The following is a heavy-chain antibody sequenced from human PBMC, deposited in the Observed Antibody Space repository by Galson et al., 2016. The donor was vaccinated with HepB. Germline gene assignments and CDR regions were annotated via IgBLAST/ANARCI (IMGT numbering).Heavy chain of an antibody. CDR3: AADLMSTGSPFYVFDI. V-gene: IGHV1-58*01. Sequence: SVKVSCKASGFNFRTSAVQWVRQARGQRPEWIGWIVGSGNTNYAQKVQARVTISRDMSTSTAYMELRSLRSEDTAIYYCAADLMSTGSPFYVFDIWGQGTMVTVSS. D-gene: IGHD1-1*01. CDR2: IVGSGNT. J-gene: IGHJ3*02. CDR1: GFNFRTSA.